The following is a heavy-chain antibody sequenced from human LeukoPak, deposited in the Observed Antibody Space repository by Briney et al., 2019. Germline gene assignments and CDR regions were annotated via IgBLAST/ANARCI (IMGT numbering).Heavy chain of an antibody. V-gene: IGHV4-4*08. J-gene: IGHJ4*02. CDR3: ASTYYDSSGYYFTHFDY. D-gene: IGHD3-22*01. CDR1: GGSISSYY. CDR2: IYTSGST. Sequence: SETLSLTCTVSGGSISSYYWSWIRQPPGKGLEWIGRIYTSGSTNYNPSLKSRVTISVDTSKNQFSLKLSSVTAADTAVYYCASTYYDSSGYYFTHFDYWGQGTLVTVSS.